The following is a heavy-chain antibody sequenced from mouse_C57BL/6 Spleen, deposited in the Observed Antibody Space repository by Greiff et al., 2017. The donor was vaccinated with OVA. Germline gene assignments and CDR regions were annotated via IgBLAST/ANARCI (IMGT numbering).Heavy chain of an antibody. CDR1: GYTFTSYW. Sequence: QVQLQQPGAELVKPGASVKLSCNASGYTFTSYWMHWVKQRPGRGLEWIGRIDPNSGGTKYNEKFKSKATLTVDKPSSTAYMQLSSLTSEDSAVYYCARSDHYYGSGHFDYWGQGTTLTVSS. J-gene: IGHJ2*01. D-gene: IGHD1-1*01. CDR3: ARSDHYYGSGHFDY. V-gene: IGHV1-72*01. CDR2: IDPNSGGT.